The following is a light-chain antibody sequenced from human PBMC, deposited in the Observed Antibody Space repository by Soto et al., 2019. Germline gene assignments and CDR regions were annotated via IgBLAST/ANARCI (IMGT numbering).Light chain of an antibody. Sequence: EIVLTKSPGTLSLSPGERATLSCTASQSVSSSYLAWDQQKPGQAPRLLIYGASSSATGILDRFSGSGSGTDFTLTISRLEPEDFAVYYCQQYCSSLYTFGQGTKLEIK. CDR1: QSVSSSY. CDR3: QQYCSSLYT. J-gene: IGKJ2*01. CDR2: GAS. V-gene: IGKV3-20*01.